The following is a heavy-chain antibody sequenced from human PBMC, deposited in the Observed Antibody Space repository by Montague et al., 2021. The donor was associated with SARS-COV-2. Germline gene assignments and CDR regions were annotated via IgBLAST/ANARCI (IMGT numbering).Heavy chain of an antibody. J-gene: IGHJ6*02. CDR3: ARGRTCTTFYYYYYYGMDV. V-gene: IGHV4-34*01. CDR1: GGSFSGYY. Sequence: SETLSLTCAVYGGSFSGYYWSWIRQPPGKGLEWIGEINHSGSTNYNPSLKSRVPISVDTSKNQFSLTLSSVTAADTAVYYCARGRTCTTFYYYYYYGMDVWGQGTTVTVSS. CDR2: INHSGST. D-gene: IGHD2/OR15-2a*01.